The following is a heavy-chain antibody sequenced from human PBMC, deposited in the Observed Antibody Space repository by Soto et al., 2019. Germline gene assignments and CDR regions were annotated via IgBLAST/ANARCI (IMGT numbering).Heavy chain of an antibody. CDR1: GGTFSSYA. J-gene: IGHJ5*02. CDR2: ISAYNGNT. D-gene: IGHD2-2*01. V-gene: IGHV1-18*01. Sequence: ASVKVSCKASGGTFSSYAISWVRQAPGQGLEWMGWISAYNGNTNYAQKLQGRVTMTTDTSTSTAYMELRSLRSDDTAVYYCARGTSVVVPAARDDWFDPWGQGTLVTVSS. CDR3: ARGTSVVVPAARDDWFDP.